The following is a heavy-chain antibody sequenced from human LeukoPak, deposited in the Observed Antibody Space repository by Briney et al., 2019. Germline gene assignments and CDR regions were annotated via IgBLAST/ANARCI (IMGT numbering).Heavy chain of an antibody. CDR3: ARCAGTPQYYYYYYYMDV. V-gene: IGHV3-21*01. CDR2: ISSSSSYI. J-gene: IGHJ6*03. Sequence: GGSLRLSCAASGFAFDDYGMSWVRQAPGKGLEWVSSISSSSSYIYYADSVKGRFTISRDNAKNSLYLQMNSLRAEDTAVYYCARCAGTPQYYYYYYYMDVWGEGTTVTVSS. D-gene: IGHD1/OR15-1a*01. CDR1: GFAFDDYG.